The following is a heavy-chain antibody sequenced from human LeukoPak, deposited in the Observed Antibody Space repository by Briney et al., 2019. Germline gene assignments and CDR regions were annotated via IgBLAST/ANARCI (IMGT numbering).Heavy chain of an antibody. J-gene: IGHJ4*02. CDR2: IYSSGST. D-gene: IGHD4-23*01. Sequence: SETLSLTCTVSGGSINSYYWSWIRQPAGKGLEWIGRIYSSGSTNYNPSLKSRVSMSVDTSKNQFSLKLTSVTAADTAVYYCARGGKATVVTMWGQGVLVTVSS. CDR3: ARGGKATVVTM. CDR1: GGSINSYY. V-gene: IGHV4-4*07.